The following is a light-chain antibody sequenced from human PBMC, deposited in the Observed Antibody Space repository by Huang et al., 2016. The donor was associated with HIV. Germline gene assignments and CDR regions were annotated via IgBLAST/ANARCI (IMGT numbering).Light chain of an antibody. Sequence: DIVLTQSPGTLSLSPRERAALSYRASQNITNTFLAWYQQRAGQTPRLLIYGASNRAIGVPDRFSGSGSGTDFTLVISRLEPQDSAVYYCQQYLSSPLTFGGGTNVEIK. CDR1: QNITNTF. J-gene: IGKJ4*01. CDR3: QQYLSSPLT. CDR2: GAS. V-gene: IGKV3-20*01.